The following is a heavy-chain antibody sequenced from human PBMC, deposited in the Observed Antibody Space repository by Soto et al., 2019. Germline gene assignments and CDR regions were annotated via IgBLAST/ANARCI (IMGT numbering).Heavy chain of an antibody. CDR2: IYYSGST. V-gene: IGHV4-39*01. Sequence: QLQLQESGPGLVKPSETLSLTCTVSGGSISSSSYYWGGIRQPPGKGLEWIGSIYYSGSTYYNPSLKSRVTISVDTSKNQFSLKLSSVTAADTAVYYCARPRIAAHYFDYWGQGTLVTVSS. CDR3: ARPRIAAHYFDY. D-gene: IGHD6-25*01. J-gene: IGHJ4*02. CDR1: GGSISSSSYY.